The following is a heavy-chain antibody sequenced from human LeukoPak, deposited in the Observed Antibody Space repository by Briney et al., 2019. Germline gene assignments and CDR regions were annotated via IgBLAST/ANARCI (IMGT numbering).Heavy chain of an antibody. CDR3: ARAGSGRSPDWFDP. J-gene: IGHJ5*02. CDR2: INWNGGST. CDR1: GFTFGNYG. Sequence: GGSLRLSCAASGFTFGNYGMSWVRQAPGKGLEWVSGINWNGGSTGYADSVKGRFTISRDNAKNSLYLQMNSLRAEDTAVYYCARAGSGRSPDWFDPWGQGTLVTVSS. D-gene: IGHD1-26*01. V-gene: IGHV3-20*04.